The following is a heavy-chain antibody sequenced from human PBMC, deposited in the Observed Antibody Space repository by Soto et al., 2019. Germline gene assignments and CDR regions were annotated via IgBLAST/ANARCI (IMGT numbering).Heavy chain of an antibody. V-gene: IGHV1-46*01. J-gene: IGHJ4*02. Sequence: QVQLVQSGAEVKKPGASVKVSCRASGYTFISYYIHWVRQAPGQGLEWMGLINPSDAYTDYAQKSQGRVTLNRDTSTSIVYMELSSLRSEDTAIYYCARDHVDTPMTNFDYWGQGTLVTVS. CDR3: ARDHVDTPMTNFDY. CDR1: GYTFISYY. D-gene: IGHD5-18*01. CDR2: INPSDAYT.